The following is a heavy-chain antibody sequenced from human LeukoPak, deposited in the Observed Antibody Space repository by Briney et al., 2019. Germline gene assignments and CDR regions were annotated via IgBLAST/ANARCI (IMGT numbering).Heavy chain of an antibody. J-gene: IGHJ4*02. Sequence: PSQTLSLTCTVSGGSTSSGNYYWGWIRQPPGKGLEWIGGISSSGNTYYNPSLKSRITISIDTSKNHFSLKLSSVSAADTAVYYCARLGAGPTYYDFWSGYSSFYFDYWGQGTLVTVSS. CDR1: GGSTSSGNYY. CDR3: ARLGAGPTYYDFWSGYSSFYFDY. CDR2: ISSSGNT. D-gene: IGHD3-3*01. V-gene: IGHV4-39*02.